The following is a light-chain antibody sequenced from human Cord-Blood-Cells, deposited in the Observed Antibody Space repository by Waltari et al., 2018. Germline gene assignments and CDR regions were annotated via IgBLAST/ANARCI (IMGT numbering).Light chain of an antibody. Sequence: DTQMPQSPHSFPPSVGDTATTTCRASQSISSYLNWYQQKPGKAPKLLIYAASSLQSGVPSRFSGSGSWTDFTLTISSLQPEDFATYYCQQSYSTPPTFGQGTKLEIK. J-gene: IGKJ2*01. CDR2: AAS. CDR3: QQSYSTPPT. CDR1: QSISSY. V-gene: IGKV1-39*01.